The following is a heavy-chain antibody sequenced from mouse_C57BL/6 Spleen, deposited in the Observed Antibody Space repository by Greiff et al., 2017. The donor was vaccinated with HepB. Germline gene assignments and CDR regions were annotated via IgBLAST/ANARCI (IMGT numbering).Heavy chain of an antibody. D-gene: IGHD1-1*01. J-gene: IGHJ4*01. CDR2: ISSGSSTI. Sequence: EVQLVESGGGLVKPGGSLKLSCAASGFTFSDYGMHWVRQAPEKGLEWVAYISSGSSTIYYADTVKGRFTISRDNAKNTLFLQMTSLRSEDTAMYYCAKGSLLRGAMDYWGQGTSVTVSS. CDR3: AKGSLLRGAMDY. CDR1: GFTFSDYG. V-gene: IGHV5-17*01.